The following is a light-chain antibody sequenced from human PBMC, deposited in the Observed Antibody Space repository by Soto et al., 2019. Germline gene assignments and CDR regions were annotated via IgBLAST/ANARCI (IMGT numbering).Light chain of an antibody. CDR1: QSVSSN. Sequence: EIVMTQSPGTLSVSPGERATLSCRASQSVSSNLAWYQQKPGQAPRLLIYAASIRATGIPARFSGSGSGTEFTLSISSLQSEEFAVYYCQQYHIWPPITFGQGTRLEI. CDR3: QQYHIWPPIT. J-gene: IGKJ5*01. V-gene: IGKV3-15*01. CDR2: AAS.